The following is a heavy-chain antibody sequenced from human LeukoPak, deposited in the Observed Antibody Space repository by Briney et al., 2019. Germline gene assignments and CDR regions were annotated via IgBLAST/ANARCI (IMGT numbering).Heavy chain of an antibody. CDR2: INHSGST. CDR3: ASAGAITGGGPDY. CDR1: GGSFSGYY. D-gene: IGHD2-8*02. V-gene: IGHV4-34*01. Sequence: SETLSLTCAVYGGSFSGYYWSWIRQPPGKGLEWIGEINHSGSTNYNPSLKSRVTISVDTSKNQFSLKLSSVTAADTAVYYCASAGAITGGGPDYWGQGTLVTVSS. J-gene: IGHJ4*02.